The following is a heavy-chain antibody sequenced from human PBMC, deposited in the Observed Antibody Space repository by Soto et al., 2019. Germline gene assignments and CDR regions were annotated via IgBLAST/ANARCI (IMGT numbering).Heavy chain of an antibody. J-gene: IGHJ4*02. Sequence: GGSLRLSCEASGFNFNGYDMCWVRQVPEKGLEWVAGISASGDRTYYADSVKGRFTISRDNSKNTLSLLMNSLRAEDTAVYYCAKDAPSRSGWFYFDYWGQGTLVNVSS. D-gene: IGHD6-19*01. CDR3: AKDAPSRSGWFYFDY. CDR1: GFNFNGYD. V-gene: IGHV3-23*01. CDR2: ISASGDRT.